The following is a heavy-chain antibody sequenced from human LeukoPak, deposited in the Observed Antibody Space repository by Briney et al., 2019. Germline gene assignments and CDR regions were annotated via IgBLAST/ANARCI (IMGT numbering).Heavy chain of an antibody. V-gene: IGHV1-69*13. CDR3: ARVVAVAGIGWFDP. J-gene: IGHJ5*02. CDR2: IIPIFGTA. CDR1: GGTFTSYA. Sequence: SVKVSCKASGGTFTSYAISWVRQAPGQGLEGRGGIIPIFGTANYAQKFQGRVTITADESTSTAYMELSSLRSEDTPVYYCARVVAVAGIGWFDPWGQGTLVTVSS. D-gene: IGHD6-19*01.